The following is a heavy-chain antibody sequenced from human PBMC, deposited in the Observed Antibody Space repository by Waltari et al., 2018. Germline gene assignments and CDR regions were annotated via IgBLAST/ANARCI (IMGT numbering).Heavy chain of an antibody. CDR2: IYYSGST. V-gene: IGHV4-39*07. D-gene: IGHD6-6*01. CDR1: GGSISSSSYY. J-gene: IGHJ5*02. CDR3: ARTPRKLVGNSWFDP. Sequence: QLQLQESGPGLVKPSETLSLTCTVSGGSISSSSYYWGGLRQPPGKGLEWIGSIYYSGSTYYNPSLKSRVTISVDTSKNQFSLKLSSVTAADTAVYYCARTPRKLVGNSWFDPWGQGTLVTVSS.